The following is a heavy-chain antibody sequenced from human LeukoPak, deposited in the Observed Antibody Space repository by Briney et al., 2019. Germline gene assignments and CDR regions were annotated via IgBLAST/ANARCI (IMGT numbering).Heavy chain of an antibody. J-gene: IGHJ4*02. CDR3: ARAGFTRPFDY. D-gene: IGHD5-12*01. Sequence: PSETLSLTSTVSGGSISSHYWSCNRQPPGNGLEWIGYIYYSGSTNYNPSLKSRVTISVDTSKNQFSLQLSSVTAADTAVYYCARAGFTRPFDYWGQGTLVTVSS. CDR1: GGSISSHY. V-gene: IGHV4-59*08. CDR2: IYYSGST.